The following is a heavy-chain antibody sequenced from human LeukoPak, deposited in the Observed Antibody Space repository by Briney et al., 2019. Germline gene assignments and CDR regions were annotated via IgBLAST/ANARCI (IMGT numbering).Heavy chain of an antibody. D-gene: IGHD3-22*01. Sequence: PSETLSLTCTVSGGSISSSSYYWGWIRQPPGKGLEWIGSIYYSGSTYYNPSLKSRVTVSVDTSKNQFSLKLSSVTAADTAVYYCASLTVVITKYYFDYWGQGTLVTVSS. CDR1: GGSISSSSYY. J-gene: IGHJ4*02. V-gene: IGHV4-39*01. CDR2: IYYSGST. CDR3: ASLTVVITKYYFDY.